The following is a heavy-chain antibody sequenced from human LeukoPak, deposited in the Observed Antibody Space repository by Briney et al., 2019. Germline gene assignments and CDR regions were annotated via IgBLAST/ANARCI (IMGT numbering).Heavy chain of an antibody. V-gene: IGHV7-4-1*02. Sequence: GASVKVSCKTSGYTFTNYPIIWVRQAPGQGLECMGWLNTNTGNPTFVQGFTGRFVFSLDTSVSAAYLQISSLKAEDTAVYYCARGGYSRGQGSPFDYWGQGTLVTVSS. CDR3: ARGGYSRGQGSPFDY. J-gene: IGHJ4*02. CDR2: LNTNTGNP. D-gene: IGHD6-19*01. CDR1: GYTFTNYP.